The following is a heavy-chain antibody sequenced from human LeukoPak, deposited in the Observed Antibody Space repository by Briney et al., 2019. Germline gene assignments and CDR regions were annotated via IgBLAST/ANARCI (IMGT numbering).Heavy chain of an antibody. Sequence: ASVKVSRKASGYTFTSYYMHWVRQAPGQGLEWMGIINPSGGSTSYAQKFQGRVTMTRDMSTGTVYMELSSLRSEDTAVYYCARVNTGKSGSYCRALDYWGQGTLVTVSS. CDR2: INPSGGST. D-gene: IGHD1-26*01. CDR1: GYTFTSYY. V-gene: IGHV1-46*01. J-gene: IGHJ4*02. CDR3: ARVNTGKSGSYCRALDY.